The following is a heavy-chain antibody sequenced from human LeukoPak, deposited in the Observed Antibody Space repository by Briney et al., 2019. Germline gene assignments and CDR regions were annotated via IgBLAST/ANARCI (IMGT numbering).Heavy chain of an antibody. J-gene: IGHJ5*02. Sequence: PGGSLRLSCAASGFTFSSYWMSWVHQAPGKGLGWVANIKQDGSEKYYVDSVKGRFTISRDNSKNTLYLQMNRLRVDDTALYYCARDRSQEFDPWGQGTLVTVSS. CDR1: GFTFSSYW. V-gene: IGHV3-7*01. CDR2: IKQDGSEK. CDR3: ARDRSQEFDP. D-gene: IGHD3-10*01.